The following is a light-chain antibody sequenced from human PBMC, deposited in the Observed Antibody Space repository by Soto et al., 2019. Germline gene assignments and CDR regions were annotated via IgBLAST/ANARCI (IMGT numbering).Light chain of an antibody. CDR2: GAS. Sequence: EIVMTQSPATLSVSPGERATLSCMASQSVSSSYLAWYQQKPGQAPRLLIYGASSRATGIPDRFSGSGSGTDFTLTISSLEPEDFAVYYCQQRSNWPRTFGQGTKVDI. J-gene: IGKJ1*01. CDR1: QSVSSSY. V-gene: IGKV3D-20*02. CDR3: QQRSNWPRT.